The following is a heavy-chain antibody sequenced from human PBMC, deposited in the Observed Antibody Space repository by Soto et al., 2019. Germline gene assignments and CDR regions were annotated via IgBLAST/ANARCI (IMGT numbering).Heavy chain of an antibody. V-gene: IGHV2-5*01. J-gene: IGHJ4*02. CDR1: GFSLSTSGVG. D-gene: IGHD3-16*02. CDR3: AHRLHRSETYYDYVWGSYRPVYFDY. Sequence: SRPTLMNPTQTLTLTCTFSGFSLSTSGVGVGWIRQPPGKALEWLALIYWNDDKRYSPSLKSRLTITKDTSKNQVVLTMTNMDPVDTATYYCAHRLHRSETYYDYVWGSYRPVYFDYWGQGTLVTGSS. CDR2: IYWNDDK.